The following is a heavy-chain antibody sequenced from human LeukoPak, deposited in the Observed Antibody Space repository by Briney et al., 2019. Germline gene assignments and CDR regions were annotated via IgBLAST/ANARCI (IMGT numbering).Heavy chain of an antibody. D-gene: IGHD2-2*01. Sequence: ASVKVSCKASGYTFTSYDINWVRQATGQGLEWMGWINPNSGGTNYAQKFQGRVTMTRDTSISTAYMELSRLRSDDTAVYYCARGIIVVVPALDNWFDPWGQGTLVTVSS. CDR3: ARGIIVVVPALDNWFDP. V-gene: IGHV1-2*02. CDR1: GYTFTSYD. J-gene: IGHJ5*02. CDR2: INPNSGGT.